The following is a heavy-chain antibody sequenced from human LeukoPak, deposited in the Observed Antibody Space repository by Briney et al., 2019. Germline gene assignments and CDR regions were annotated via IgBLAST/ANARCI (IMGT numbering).Heavy chain of an antibody. CDR1: GFTFRNYG. Sequence: GGSLRLSCAASGFTFRNYGMHWVRQAPGKGLEWVAVIWHDGSNKYYADSVKGRFTISRDNSKNTLYLQMNSLRAEDTAVYYCARAGSGSHPKELGAFDIWGQGTMVTVSS. V-gene: IGHV3-33*01. J-gene: IGHJ3*02. CDR3: ARAGSGSHPKELGAFDI. CDR2: IWHDGSNK. D-gene: IGHD1-26*01.